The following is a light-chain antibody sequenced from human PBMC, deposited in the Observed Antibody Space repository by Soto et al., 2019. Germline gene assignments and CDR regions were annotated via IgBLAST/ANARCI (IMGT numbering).Light chain of an antibody. J-gene: IGKJ1*01. Sequence: AIRMTQSQSSFSASTGDRVTSTCRASQGIISYLAWYQQKPGKAPKLLIYAASTLQSGVPSRFSGSGSGTDFTLTISCLQSEDFATYYCQQYYSYPWTFGQGTKVEIK. CDR1: QGIISY. V-gene: IGKV1-8*01. CDR2: AAS. CDR3: QQYYSYPWT.